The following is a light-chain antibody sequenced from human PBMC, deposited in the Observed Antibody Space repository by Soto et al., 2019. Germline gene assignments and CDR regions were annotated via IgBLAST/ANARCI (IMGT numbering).Light chain of an antibody. CDR2: EAS. Sequence: EIVLTQSPGTLSLSPGERATLSCRASQSVSSTYVAWYQQRPGQTPKILIYEASTRATGIPDRFSGSGSGTDYTLTIGRLEPDDFAVYYCQQYVNAPQTFGQGTKVEIK. CDR3: QQYVNAPQT. J-gene: IGKJ1*01. CDR1: QSVSSTY. V-gene: IGKV3-20*01.